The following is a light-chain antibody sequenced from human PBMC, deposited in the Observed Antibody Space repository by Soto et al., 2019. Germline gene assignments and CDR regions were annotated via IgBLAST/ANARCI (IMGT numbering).Light chain of an antibody. CDR3: QQYNNWPRT. Sequence: DIEMTQSPSSLSASVGDRVTITCRASQTISSYLNWYQQKPGKAPNLLIYAASSLQSGVPSRFSGSGSGTEFTLTISSLQSEDFAVYYCQQYNNWPRTFGQGTKVDIK. CDR2: AAS. J-gene: IGKJ1*01. CDR1: QTISSY. V-gene: IGKV1-39*01.